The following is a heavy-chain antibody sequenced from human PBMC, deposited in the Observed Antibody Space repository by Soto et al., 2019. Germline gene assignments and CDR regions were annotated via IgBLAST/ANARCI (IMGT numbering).Heavy chain of an antibody. V-gene: IGHV4-34*01. CDR1: GFSFMCYH. J-gene: IGHJ4*02. Sequence: SETLSLTCGFYGFSFMCYHWTLIRQPPGRGLDWIGEITHRGSHTYNPSLKSRVTISVDTSKNQLSLNLRSVTAADTAVYYCARIKGYEYSEHNELWGQGTLVTVSS. D-gene: IGHD5-12*01. CDR2: ITHRGSH. CDR3: ARIKGYEYSEHNEL.